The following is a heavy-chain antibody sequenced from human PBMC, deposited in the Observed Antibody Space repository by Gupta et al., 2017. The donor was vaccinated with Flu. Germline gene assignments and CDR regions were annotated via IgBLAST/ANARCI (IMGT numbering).Heavy chain of an antibody. V-gene: IGHV3-23*01. CDR3: AKDPAGSYGDYVTSWYFDL. J-gene: IGHJ2*01. Sequence: EVQLLEPGGGLVQPGGSLRLSCAGSGFTFSSYPMSWVRQAPGKGLEWVSAISGSGVSTYYADSVKGRFTISRDNSKNTLYLQMNSLRAEYTAVYYCAKDPAGSYGDYVTSWYFDLWGRGTLVTVSS. CDR1: GFTFSSYP. CDR2: ISGSGVST. D-gene: IGHD4-17*01.